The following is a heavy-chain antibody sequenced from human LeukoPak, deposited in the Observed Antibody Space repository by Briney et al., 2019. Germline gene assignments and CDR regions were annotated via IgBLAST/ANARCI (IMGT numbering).Heavy chain of an antibody. CDR2: INPNSGGT. J-gene: IGHJ4*02. V-gene: IGHV1-2*02. CDR3: ARDGSGSNYFDY. CDR1: GYTFTAYY. D-gene: IGHD3-10*01. Sequence: ASVKVSCKASGYTFTAYYIHWVRQAPGQGLEWMGWINPNSGGTNYAQKFQGRVTMTRDTSISTAYMEVSRLRSDDAAVYYCARDGSGSNYFDYWGQGTLVTVSS.